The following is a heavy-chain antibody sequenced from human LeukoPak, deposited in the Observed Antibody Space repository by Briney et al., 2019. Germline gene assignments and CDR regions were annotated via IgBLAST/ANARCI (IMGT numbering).Heavy chain of an antibody. CDR2: INHSGST. CDR1: GGSISTYNYY. CDR3: ARHGGYCSSTSCRYYYYYMDV. D-gene: IGHD2-2*01. Sequence: SETLSLTCSVSGGSISTYNYYWSWIRQPPGKGLEWIGEINHSGSTNYNPSLKSRVTISVDTSKNQFSLKLSSVTAADTAVYYCARHGGYCSSTSCRYYYYYMDVWGKGTTVTISS. J-gene: IGHJ6*03. V-gene: IGHV4-39*01.